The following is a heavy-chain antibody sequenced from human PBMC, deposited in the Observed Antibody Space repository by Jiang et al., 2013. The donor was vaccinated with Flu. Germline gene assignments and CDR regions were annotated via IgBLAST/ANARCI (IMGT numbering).Heavy chain of an antibody. D-gene: IGHD4-17*01. CDR1: GYSFTSYW. J-gene: IGHJ4*01. CDR3: ARRLDYGDYLTANYYFDY. Sequence: CKGSGYSFTSYWIGWVRQMPGKRPGVEWGSSILVTLIPDTARPSKARSTISADKSISTAYLQWSSLKASDTAMYYCARRLDYGDYLTANYYFDYVGRREPWSPSP. V-gene: IGHV5-51*01. CDR2: SILVTLIP.